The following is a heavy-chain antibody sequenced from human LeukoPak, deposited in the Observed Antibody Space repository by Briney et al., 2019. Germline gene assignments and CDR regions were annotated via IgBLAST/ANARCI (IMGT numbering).Heavy chain of an antibody. CDR3: ARDRAVGTTNAFDI. D-gene: IGHD1-26*01. CDR2: ISSSGSYI. Sequence: GGSLRLSCAASGFTFSSYTMSWVRQAPGKGLEWVSSISSSGSYIYYADSVKGRFTISRDNAKNSLYLQMNSLRAEDTAVYYCARDRAVGTTNAFDIWGQGTMVTVSS. CDR1: GFTFSSYT. J-gene: IGHJ3*02. V-gene: IGHV3-21*01.